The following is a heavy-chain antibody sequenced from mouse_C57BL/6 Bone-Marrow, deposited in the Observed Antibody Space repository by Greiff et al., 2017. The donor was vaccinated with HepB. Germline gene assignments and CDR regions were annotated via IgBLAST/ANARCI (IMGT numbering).Heavy chain of an antibody. Sequence: VQLQQPGAELVKPGASVKLSCKASGYTFTSYWMQWVKQRPGQGLEWIGEIDPSDSYTNYNQKFKGKATLTVDTSSSTAYMQLSSLTSEDSAVYYCANIYYGNFTYYAMDYWGQGTSVTVSS. D-gene: IGHD2-1*01. CDR3: ANIYYGNFTYYAMDY. V-gene: IGHV1-50*01. J-gene: IGHJ4*01. CDR1: GYTFTSYW. CDR2: IDPSDSYT.